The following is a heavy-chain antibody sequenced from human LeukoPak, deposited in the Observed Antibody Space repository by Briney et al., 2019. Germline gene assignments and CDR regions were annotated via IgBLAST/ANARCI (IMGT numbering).Heavy chain of an antibody. Sequence: PGGSLRLSCAASGFTVSSNYMSWVRQAPGKGLEWVSVIYSGGSTYYADSVKGRFTISRDNSKNTLYLQMNSLRAEDTAVYYCAKDLFLEERVDYWGQGTLVTVSS. D-gene: IGHD1-1*01. V-gene: IGHV3-53*01. CDR3: AKDLFLEERVDY. CDR1: GFTVSSNY. J-gene: IGHJ4*02. CDR2: IYSGGST.